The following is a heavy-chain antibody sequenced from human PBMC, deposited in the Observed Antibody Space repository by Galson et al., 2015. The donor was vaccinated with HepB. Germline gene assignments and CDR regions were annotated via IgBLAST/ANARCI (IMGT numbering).Heavy chain of an antibody. D-gene: IGHD3-9*01. CDR2: IKQDGSEK. J-gene: IGHJ6*02. CDR3: ARVGGSSDYSIFTGYPRYYYYGMDV. V-gene: IGHV3-7*03. CDR1: GFIFNNYW. Sequence: SLRLSCAASGFIFNNYWMSWVRQAPGKGLEWVANIKQDGSEKYYVDSVKGRFTISKDNAKNSLSLQMISLRAEDTAVYYCARVGGSSDYSIFTGYPRYYYYGMDVWGQGTTVTVSS.